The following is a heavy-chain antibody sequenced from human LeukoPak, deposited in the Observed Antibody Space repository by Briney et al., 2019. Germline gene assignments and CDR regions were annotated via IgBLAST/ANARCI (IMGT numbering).Heavy chain of an antibody. CDR3: ASVRDGYKRRHNVFDY. V-gene: IGHV4-34*01. Sequence: SETLSLTCAVYGGSFSGYYWSWIRQPPGKGLEWIWEINHSGSTNYNPSLKSRVTISVDTSKNQFSLKLSSVTAADTAVYYCASVRDGYKRRHNVFDYWGQGTLVTVSS. CDR1: GGSFSGYY. J-gene: IGHJ4*02. D-gene: IGHD5-24*01. CDR2: INHSGST.